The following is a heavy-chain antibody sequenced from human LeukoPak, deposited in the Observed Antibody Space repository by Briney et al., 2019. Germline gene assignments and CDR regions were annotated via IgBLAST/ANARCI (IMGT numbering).Heavy chain of an antibody. CDR3: ANPPRSDGYNC. CDR2: IRGSCGST. CDR1: GYIVYSYA. V-gene: IGHV3-23*01. D-gene: IGHD5-24*01. Sequence: GGTLGLLQGASGYIVYSYAMSWAPQSPATGREGSSDIRGSCGSTYYADFLKGRFTISRDNSKNTLYLQMNSLRAEDTAVYYCANPPRSDGYNCWGQGTLVTVSS. J-gene: IGHJ4*02.